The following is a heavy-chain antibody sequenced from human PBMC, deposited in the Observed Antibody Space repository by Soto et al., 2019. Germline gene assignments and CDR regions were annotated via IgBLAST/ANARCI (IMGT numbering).Heavy chain of an antibody. D-gene: IGHD2-21*02. CDR1: GYNFSNYG. CDR2: VSPKTGNT. Sequence: QTQLVQSGAEVKKPGASVKVSCKASGYNFSNYGVSWVRQAPGQGLEWMGWVSPKTGNTDYARKVQGRVTMTTDTSTRAAHMELSGLRFDDTAVYYCARGRTASSIGPLMVWGQGTLVSVSS. J-gene: IGHJ1*01. V-gene: IGHV1-18*01. CDR3: ARGRTASSIGPLMV.